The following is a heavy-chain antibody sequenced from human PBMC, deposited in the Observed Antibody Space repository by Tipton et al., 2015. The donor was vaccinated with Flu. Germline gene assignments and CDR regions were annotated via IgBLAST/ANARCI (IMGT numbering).Heavy chain of an antibody. CDR2: VNYGGGT. CDR1: GGSIRSNNYN. CDR3: ATRRDYYDSSEFDD. V-gene: IGHV4-39*07. Sequence: TLSLTYTISGGSIRSNNYNWGWLRQPPGKGLEWIGSVNYGGGTSYNPSLESRLTISLDTPKNHFSLRLSSVTAADAAVYYCATRRDYYDSSEFDDWGQGALVTVSS. D-gene: IGHD3-22*01. J-gene: IGHJ4*02.